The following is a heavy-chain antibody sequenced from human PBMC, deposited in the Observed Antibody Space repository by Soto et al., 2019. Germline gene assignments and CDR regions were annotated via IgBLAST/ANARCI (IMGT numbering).Heavy chain of an antibody. J-gene: IGHJ6*02. CDR2: INPNSGGT. V-gene: IGHV1-2*04. CDR1: GHTFTGYY. CDR3: ARVSSTYYYGMDV. Sequence: ASVKVSCKASGHTFTGYYMHWVRQAPGQGLEWMGWINPNSGGTNYAQKFQGWVTMTRDTSISTAYMELSRLRSDDTAVYYCARVSSTYYYGMDVWGQGTTVTVSS.